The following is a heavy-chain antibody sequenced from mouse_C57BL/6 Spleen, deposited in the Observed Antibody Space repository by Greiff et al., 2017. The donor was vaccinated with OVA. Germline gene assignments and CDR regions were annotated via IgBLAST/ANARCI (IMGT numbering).Heavy chain of an antibody. V-gene: IGHV1-50*01. J-gene: IGHJ2*01. Sequence: QVQLQQPGAELVKPGASVKLSCKASGYTFTSYWMQWVQQRPGQGLEWIGEIDPSDSYTYYPHKFKGKATLTVDTSSSPAYMQRSSRTSEDSAVYYSARGDYYGRSYVGYWGKGTTLTVSS. CDR3: ARGDYYGRSYVGY. CDR1: GYTFTSYW. CDR2: IDPSDSYT. D-gene: IGHD1-1*01.